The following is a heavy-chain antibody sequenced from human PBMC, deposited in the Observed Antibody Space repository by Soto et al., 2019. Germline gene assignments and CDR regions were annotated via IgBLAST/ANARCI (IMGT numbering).Heavy chain of an antibody. CDR1: GDSINSYY. CDR2: IYYSGST. CDR3: ARRSWYSSGWYFDS. Sequence: SETLSLTCTVSGDSINSYYWSWIRQPPGEGLEWIGEIYYSGSTEYKPSLKSRVTISIDTSKKRFSLNLSSVSAADTAVYYCARRSWYSSGWYFDSSGQGTLVTVSS. D-gene: IGHD6-19*01. J-gene: IGHJ4*02. V-gene: IGHV4-59*08.